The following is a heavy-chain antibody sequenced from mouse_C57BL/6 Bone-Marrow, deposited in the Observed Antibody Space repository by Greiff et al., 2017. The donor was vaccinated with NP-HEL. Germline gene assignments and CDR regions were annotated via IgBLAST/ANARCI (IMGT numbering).Heavy chain of an antibody. CDR3: ARHYGNY. Sequence: QVHVKQPGAELVMPGASVKLSCKASGYTFTSYWMHWVKQRPGQGLEWIGEIDPSDSYTNYNQKFKGKSTLTVDKSSSTAYMQLSSLTSEDSAVYYCARHYGNYWGQGTTLTVSS. D-gene: IGHD2-1*01. CDR1: GYTFTSYW. V-gene: IGHV1-69*01. CDR2: IDPSDSYT. J-gene: IGHJ2*01.